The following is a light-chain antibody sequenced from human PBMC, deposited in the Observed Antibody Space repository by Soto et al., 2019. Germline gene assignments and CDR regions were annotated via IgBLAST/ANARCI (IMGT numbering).Light chain of an antibody. Sequence: DIVMTQSPDSLAVSLGERATINCKSSQSVLHSSNNKNYLAWYQQKPGQPPKLLIYWASTRESGVPDRFIGSGSGTDFTLTISSLQAEDVAVYYCQQYYSTPVYFGPGTKVDIE. CDR1: QSVLHSSNNKNY. J-gene: IGKJ3*01. V-gene: IGKV4-1*01. CDR3: QQYYSTPVY. CDR2: WAS.